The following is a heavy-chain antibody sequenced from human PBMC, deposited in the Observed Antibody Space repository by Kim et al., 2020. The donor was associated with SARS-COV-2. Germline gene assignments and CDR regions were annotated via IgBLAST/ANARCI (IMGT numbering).Heavy chain of an antibody. D-gene: IGHD6-13*01. CDR2: IGITGGNT. CDR3: TKRTSRTWPLDY. Sequence: GGSLRLSCEASGFTFTSYAMYWVRQAPGKGLVWVARIGITGGNTYYADSVKGRFTISRDNSRDTLFLHMNSLRAEDTAVYYCTKRTSRTWPLDYWGQGTLVTVSS. J-gene: IGHJ4*02. CDR1: GFTFTSYA. V-gene: IGHV3-23*01.